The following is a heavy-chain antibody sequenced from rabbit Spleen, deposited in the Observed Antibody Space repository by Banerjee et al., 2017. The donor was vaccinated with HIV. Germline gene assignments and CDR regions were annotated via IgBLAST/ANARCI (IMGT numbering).Heavy chain of an antibody. V-gene: IGHV1S40*01. D-gene: IGHD4-2*01. J-gene: IGHJ4*01. CDR2: IDAGSSGFT. Sequence: QSLEESGGDLVKPGASLTLTCTASGVSFSISSYMCWVRQAPGKGLEWIACIDAGSSGFTYFATWAKGRFTISKTSSTTVTLQMTSLAAADTATYFCARAPYTVDYAADWLYFSFWGPGTLVTVS. CDR1: GVSFSISSY. CDR3: ARAPYTVDYAADWLYFSF.